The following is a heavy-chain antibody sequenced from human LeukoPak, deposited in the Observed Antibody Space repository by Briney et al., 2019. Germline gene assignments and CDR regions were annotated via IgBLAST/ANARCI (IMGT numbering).Heavy chain of an antibody. CDR3: ARAYSSSWFSGSAFDI. Sequence: GASVKVSCKASGYTFTSYGISWVRQAPGQGLEWMGWISAYNGNTNYAQKLQGRVTMTTDTSTSTAYMELRSLRSDDTAVYYCARAYSSSWFSGSAFDIWGQGTMVTVSS. D-gene: IGHD6-13*01. J-gene: IGHJ3*02. CDR1: GYTFTSYG. V-gene: IGHV1-18*01. CDR2: ISAYNGNT.